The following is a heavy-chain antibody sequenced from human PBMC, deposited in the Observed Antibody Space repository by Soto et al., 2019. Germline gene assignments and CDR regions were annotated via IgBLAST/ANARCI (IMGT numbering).Heavy chain of an antibody. Sequence: QVQLVQSGAEVRKPGSAVRVSCKASGGTFNMYAMNWVRQAPGQGLEWLAGFIPIFDTPRYSQQFQGRVTISVDESTTTAAMELSSLRSEDTAIYYCSRSIGSVGVIVGFDYWCPGTLVTVAS. CDR2: FIPIFDTP. V-gene: IGHV1-69*01. J-gene: IGHJ4*02. CDR3: SRSIGSVGVIVGFDY. D-gene: IGHD3-16*02. CDR1: GGTFNMYA.